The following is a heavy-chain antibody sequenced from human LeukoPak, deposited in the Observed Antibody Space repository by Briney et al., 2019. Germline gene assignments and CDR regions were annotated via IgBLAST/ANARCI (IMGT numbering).Heavy chain of an antibody. J-gene: IGHJ4*02. Sequence: SETLSLTCTVSGDSISNSFWWSWVRQPPGKGLDWIGEISHTGSTKYNPSLKNQVTISRDSSKNQFSLKLNSVTAADTATYYCTRSAGWWSFDYWGRGALVTVSS. CDR2: ISHTGST. CDR1: GDSISNSFW. V-gene: IGHV4-4*02. D-gene: IGHD2-8*02. CDR3: TRSAGWWSFDY.